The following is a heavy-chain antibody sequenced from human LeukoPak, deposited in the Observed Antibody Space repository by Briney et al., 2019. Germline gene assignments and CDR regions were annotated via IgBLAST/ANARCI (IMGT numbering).Heavy chain of an antibody. CDR3: AKEGPLLHYHDTPHSDY. CDR2: ISGSGGST. Sequence: GGSLRLSCAASGFTFSSYAMSWVRQAPGKGLEWVSAISGSGGSTYYADSVKGRFTISRDNSKNTLYLQMNSLRAEDTAVYYCAKEGPLLHYHDTPHSDYWGQGTLVTVSS. V-gene: IGHV3-23*01. D-gene: IGHD3-22*01. J-gene: IGHJ4*02. CDR1: GFTFSSYA.